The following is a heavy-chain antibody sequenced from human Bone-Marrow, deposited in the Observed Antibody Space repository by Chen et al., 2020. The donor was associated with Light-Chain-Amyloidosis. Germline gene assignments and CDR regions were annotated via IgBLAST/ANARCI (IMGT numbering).Heavy chain of an antibody. Sequence: EVQLEQSGPEVKKPGESLKISCKGSGYTFPNYWIGWVRQMPGKGLEWMGVIYPDDSDARYTLSLDGQVTTSADRSITTAHLQRRGLKASDTAMYYCARRRDGYHFDYWGQGTLVTVSS. CDR1: GYTFPNYW. V-gene: IGHV5-51*01. J-gene: IGHJ4*02. CDR2: IYPDDSDA. D-gene: IGHD5-12*01. CDR3: ARRRDGYHFDY.